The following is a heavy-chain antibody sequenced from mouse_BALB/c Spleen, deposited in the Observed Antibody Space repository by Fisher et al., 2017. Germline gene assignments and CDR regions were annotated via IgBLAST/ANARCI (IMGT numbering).Heavy chain of an antibody. D-gene: IGHD2-14*01. Sequence: KFKGKATLTVDTSSSTAYMQLSSLASEDSTLYYCARHYRYDYAMDYWGQGTSVTVSS. V-gene: IGHV1-50*01. CDR3: ARHYRYDYAMDY. J-gene: IGHJ4*01.